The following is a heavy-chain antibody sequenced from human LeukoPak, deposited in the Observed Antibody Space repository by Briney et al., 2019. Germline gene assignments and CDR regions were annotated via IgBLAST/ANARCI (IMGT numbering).Heavy chain of an antibody. CDR2: IYTSGST. V-gene: IGHV4-61*02. Sequence: PSETLSLTCTVSGGSISSSSYYWSWIRQPAGKGLEWIGRIYTSGSTNYNPSLKSRVTISVDTSKNQFSLKLSSVTAADTAVYYCARGLDSGSYSRYFDYWGQGTLVTVSS. J-gene: IGHJ4*02. CDR3: ARGLDSGSYSRYFDY. CDR1: GGSISSSSYY. D-gene: IGHD1-26*01.